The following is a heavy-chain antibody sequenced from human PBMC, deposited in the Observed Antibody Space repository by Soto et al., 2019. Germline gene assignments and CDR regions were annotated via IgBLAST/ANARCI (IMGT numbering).Heavy chain of an antibody. Sequence: QLHLQESGPGLVRPSETLSLTCTVSGGSINDFAYYWGWIRQPPGKGLEWIGTVYHNENTYYNPSLKSRVTISVDTAKNQFSLNLRSVTAADTDIYFCARRERYYGSPGWFDPWGQGALVTVSS. D-gene: IGHD3-16*01. CDR3: ARRERYYGSPGWFDP. J-gene: IGHJ5*02. V-gene: IGHV4-39*01. CDR1: GGSINDFAYY. CDR2: VYHNENT.